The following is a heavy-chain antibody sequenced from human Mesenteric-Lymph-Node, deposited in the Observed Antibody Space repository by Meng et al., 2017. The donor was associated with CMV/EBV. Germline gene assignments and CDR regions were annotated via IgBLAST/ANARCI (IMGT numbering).Heavy chain of an antibody. CDR2: ISAYNGNT. J-gene: IGHJ4*02. CDR3: ARDSPRVEVPGGPDY. CDR1: GYTFTSYG. Sequence: ASVKVSCKASGYTFTSYGISWVRQAPGQGLEWMGWISAYNGNTNYAQKLQDRVTLTTDIATRTAFMELRSLGSDDTAMYYCARDSPRVEVPGGPDYWGLGTLVTVSS. V-gene: IGHV1-18*01. D-gene: IGHD2-15*01.